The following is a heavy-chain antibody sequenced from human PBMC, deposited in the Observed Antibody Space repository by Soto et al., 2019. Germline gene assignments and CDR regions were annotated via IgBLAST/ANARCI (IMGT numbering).Heavy chain of an antibody. Sequence: SETLSLTCSVSGDSVSTDRYFWTWIRQPPGKGLEWIAYISYTGDTNYNPSLKSRVTISIDTSRNQFSLTLTSVTAADTAVYFCARIVVGATVDLWGQGSLVTVSS. CDR3: ARIVVGATVDL. CDR1: GDSVSTDRYF. V-gene: IGHV4-61*01. D-gene: IGHD1-26*01. CDR2: ISYTGDT. J-gene: IGHJ5*02.